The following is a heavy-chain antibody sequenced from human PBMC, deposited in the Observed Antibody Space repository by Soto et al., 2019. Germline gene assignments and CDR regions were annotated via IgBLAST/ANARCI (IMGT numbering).Heavy chain of an antibody. J-gene: IGHJ1*01. V-gene: IGHV1-18*01. CDR3: ARDQRRWLQLPKEFQH. Sequence: ASVKVSCKASGYTFTSYGISWVRQAPGQGLEWMGWISAYNGNTNYAQKLQGRVTMTTDTSTSTAYMELRSLRSDDTAVYYCARDQRRWLQLPKEFQHWGQGTLVTVSS. CDR2: ISAYNGNT. CDR1: GYTFTSYG. D-gene: IGHD5-12*01.